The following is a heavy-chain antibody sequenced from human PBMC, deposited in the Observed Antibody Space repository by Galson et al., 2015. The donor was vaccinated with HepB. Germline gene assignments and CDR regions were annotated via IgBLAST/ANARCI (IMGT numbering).Heavy chain of an antibody. J-gene: IGHJ6*02. D-gene: IGHD6-13*01. V-gene: IGHV1-2*04. CDR3: ARAPRIAAAASGYYGMDV. CDR2: INPNSGGT. CDR1: GYTFTGYY. Sequence: SVKVSCKASGYTFTGYYMYWVRQAPGQGLEWMGWINPNSGGTNYAQKFQGWVTMTRDTSISTAYMELSRLRSDDTAVYYCARAPRIAAAASGYYGMDVWGQGTTVTVSS.